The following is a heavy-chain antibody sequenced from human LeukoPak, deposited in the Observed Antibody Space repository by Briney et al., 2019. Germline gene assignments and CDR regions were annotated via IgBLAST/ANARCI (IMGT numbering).Heavy chain of an antibody. Sequence: PSETLSLTCAVSGYSISSGYYWGWIRQPPGKGLEWIGSTYHSGSTYYNPSLKSRVTISVDTSKNQFSLKLSSVTAADTAVYYCAREKFNYDLLHYFDYWGQGTLVTVSS. CDR2: TYHSGST. CDR1: GYSISSGYY. CDR3: AREKFNYDLLHYFDY. D-gene: IGHD3-16*01. J-gene: IGHJ4*02. V-gene: IGHV4-38-2*02.